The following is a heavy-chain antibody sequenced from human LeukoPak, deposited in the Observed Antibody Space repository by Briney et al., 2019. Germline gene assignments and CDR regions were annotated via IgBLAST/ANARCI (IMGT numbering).Heavy chain of an antibody. Sequence: GGSLRLSCAASGFTFSSYAMSCVRQAPGKGREGVSSISGRGGSTYYADSVKGRFTIPRDNSKNKLYLQMNSLRAEDTAVYYCAKGSTKAYCSGGSCYRSIYYYMDVWGKGTTVTVSS. CDR3: AKGSTKAYCSGGSCYRSIYYYMDV. CDR2: ISGRGGST. V-gene: IGHV3-23*01. J-gene: IGHJ6*03. CDR1: GFTFSSYA. D-gene: IGHD2-15*01.